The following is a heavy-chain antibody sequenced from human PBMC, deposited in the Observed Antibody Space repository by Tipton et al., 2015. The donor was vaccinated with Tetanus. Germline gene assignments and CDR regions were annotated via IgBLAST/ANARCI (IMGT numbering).Heavy chain of an antibody. J-gene: IGHJ6*03. V-gene: IGHV4-30-4*01. CDR2: IHYSGST. D-gene: IGHD2-2*01. Sequence: LRLSCSVSGDSIRSEDYYWGWIRQSPGKGLEWLGYIHYSGSTYNNPSLKSRVSISLDASKNQFPLSLNSVTAADSATYYCARLTCSSPSCYYYYYYYVDVWGTGAAVAVSS. CDR3: ARLTCSSPSCYYYYYYYVDV. CDR1: GDSIRSEDYY.